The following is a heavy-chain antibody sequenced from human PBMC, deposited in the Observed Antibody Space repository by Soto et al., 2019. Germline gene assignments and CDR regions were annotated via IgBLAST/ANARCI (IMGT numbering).Heavy chain of an antibody. CDR3: ARERGSGWTFDY. Sequence: EVQLLESGGDLVQPGGSLRLSCAASGFTFSTYSMNWVRQAPGKGLEWVSSISSSSTIYYADSVKGRFTISRDNAQNSLYLQMHSLRAEDTAVYYCARERGSGWTFDYWGQGTLVTVSS. J-gene: IGHJ4*02. V-gene: IGHV3-48*01. CDR2: ISSSSTI. CDR1: GFTFSTYS. D-gene: IGHD6-19*01.